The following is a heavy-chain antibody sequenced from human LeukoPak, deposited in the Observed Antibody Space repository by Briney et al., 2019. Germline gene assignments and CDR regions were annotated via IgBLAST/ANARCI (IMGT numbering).Heavy chain of an antibody. V-gene: IGHV4-59*12. CDR2: IYYSGST. CDR3: ARDSPDCSSITCYKDWFDP. D-gene: IGHD2-2*02. Sequence: LETLSLTCTVSGGSISSYYWSWIRQPPGKGLEWIGYIYYSGSTNYNPSLKSRVTISVDTSKNQFSLKLSSVTAADTAVYYCARDSPDCSSITCYKDWFDPWGQGTLVTVSS. CDR1: GGSISSYY. J-gene: IGHJ5*02.